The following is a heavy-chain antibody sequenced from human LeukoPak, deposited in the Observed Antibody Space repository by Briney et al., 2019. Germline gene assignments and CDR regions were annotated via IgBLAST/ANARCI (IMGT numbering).Heavy chain of an antibody. Sequence: GGSLRLSCAASGFTFSSYSTNWVRQAPGKGLEWVSSISSSSSYIYYADSVRGRFTISRDNAKNSLYLQMNSLRAEDTAVYYCARSWLLAAAGTYDYWGQGTLVTVSS. V-gene: IGHV3-21*01. CDR2: ISSSSSYI. J-gene: IGHJ4*02. D-gene: IGHD6-13*01. CDR3: ARSWLLAAAGTYDY. CDR1: GFTFSSYS.